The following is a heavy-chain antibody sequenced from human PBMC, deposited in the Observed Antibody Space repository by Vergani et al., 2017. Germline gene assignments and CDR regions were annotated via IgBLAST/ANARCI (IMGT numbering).Heavy chain of an antibody. Sequence: QLQLQESGPGLVKPSATLSLTCSVSGASIRSSNYYWGWIRQPPGKGLEWIASIYYSGSTYSNLSLKSRVTISVDTSQNQFSLKLSSVTAADTAVYFCAGHSTVEWLVKLGWIDPWGQGILVTVSS. D-gene: IGHD6-19*01. CDR3: AGHSTVEWLVKLGWIDP. J-gene: IGHJ5*02. CDR1: GASIRSSNYY. V-gene: IGHV4-39*01. CDR2: IYYSGST.